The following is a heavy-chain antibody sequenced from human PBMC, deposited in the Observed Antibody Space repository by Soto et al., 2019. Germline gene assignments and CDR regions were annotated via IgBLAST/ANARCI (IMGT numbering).Heavy chain of an antibody. Sequence: SVKVSCKASGGTFSSYAISWVRQAPGQGLEWMGGIIPIFGTANYAQKFQGRVTITADKSTSTAYMELSSLRSEDTAAYYCASQVDEYYYHGMDVWGQGTTVTVSS. CDR1: GGTFSSYA. CDR2: IIPIFGTA. J-gene: IGHJ6*02. CDR3: ASQVDEYYYHGMDV. V-gene: IGHV1-69*06. D-gene: IGHD2-15*01.